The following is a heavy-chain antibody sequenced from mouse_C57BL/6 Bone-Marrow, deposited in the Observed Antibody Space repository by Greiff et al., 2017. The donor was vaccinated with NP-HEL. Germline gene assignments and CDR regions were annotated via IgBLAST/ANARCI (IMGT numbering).Heavy chain of an antibody. CDR1: GYTFTSYW. CDR3: ARSLFITTVVAPWYFDV. D-gene: IGHD1-1*01. V-gene: IGHV1-53*01. Sequence: VQLKQPGTELVKPGASVKLSCKASGYTFTSYWMHWVKQRPGQGLEWIGNINPSNGGTNYNEKFKSKATLTVDKSSSTAYMQLSSLTSEDSAVYYCARSLFITTVVAPWYFDVWGTGTTVTVSS. J-gene: IGHJ1*03. CDR2: INPSNGGT.